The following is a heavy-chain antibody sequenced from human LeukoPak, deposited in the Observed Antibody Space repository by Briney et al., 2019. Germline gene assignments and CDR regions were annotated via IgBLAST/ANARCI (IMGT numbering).Heavy chain of an antibody. V-gene: IGHV3-48*01. J-gene: IGHJ4*02. D-gene: IGHD6-19*01. CDR3: ASSDWWGYFDY. CDR1: GFTFSSYS. CDR2: ISSSSSTI. Sequence: GGSLRLSCAASGFTFSSYSMNWVRQAPGKGLEWVSYISSSSSTIYYADSVKGRFTISRDNSKNTLYLQMNSLRAEDTAVYYCASSDWWGYFDYWGQGTLVTVSS.